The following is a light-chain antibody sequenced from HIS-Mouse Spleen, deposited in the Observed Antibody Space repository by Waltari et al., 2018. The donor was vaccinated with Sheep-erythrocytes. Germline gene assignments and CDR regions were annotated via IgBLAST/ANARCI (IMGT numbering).Light chain of an antibody. CDR1: QVISSC. J-gene: IGKJ5*01. Sequence: DIQMTQSPSSVSASVGDRVTITCRASQVISSCVAWYQQKAGKAPKLLIYAAFSLQSGVPSKFSGSGSGTDFSLTISSLQSEDFSTYYCQQANSFPITFGQGTRLEIK. V-gene: IGKV1-12*01. CDR2: AAF. CDR3: QQANSFPIT.